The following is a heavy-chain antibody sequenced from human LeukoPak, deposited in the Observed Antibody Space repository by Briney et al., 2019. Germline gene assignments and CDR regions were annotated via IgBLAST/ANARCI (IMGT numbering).Heavy chain of an antibody. D-gene: IGHD6-19*01. V-gene: IGHV4-59*08. CDR2: IYYSGTT. CDR1: GGSISGYY. CDR3: ARHSTSGWNWFDP. Sequence: PSETLSRTCTVSGGSISGYYWSWIRQPPGKGLEWIGFIYYSGTTQYNPSLKSRVTISVDTSKNHFSLKLSSVTAADTAVYFCARHSTSGWNWFDPWGQGTLVTVSS. J-gene: IGHJ5*02.